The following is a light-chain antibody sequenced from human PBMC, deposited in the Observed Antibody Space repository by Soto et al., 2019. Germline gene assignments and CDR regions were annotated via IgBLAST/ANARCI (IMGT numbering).Light chain of an antibody. CDR3: QQYNSWPIT. CDR2: DAS. Sequence: DIQMTQSPSTLSASVGDRVTITCRASQSISSWLAWYQQKPGKAPKLLIYDASSLESGVPSRFSGSGSGTEFTLTISSLQPDDFATYYCQQYNSWPITFGQGTRLEIK. CDR1: QSISSW. V-gene: IGKV1-5*01. J-gene: IGKJ5*01.